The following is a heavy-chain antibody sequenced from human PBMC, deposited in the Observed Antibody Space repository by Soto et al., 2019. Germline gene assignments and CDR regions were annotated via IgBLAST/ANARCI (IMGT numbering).Heavy chain of an antibody. CDR1: GYTFTSHT. V-gene: IGHV1-3*01. CDR2: IIVSHGSP. Sequence: QVHLVQSGAEVKEPGASVRVSCEASGYTFTSHTIHWARQAPGQGLEWMGWIIVSHGSPRYAPQFQVRITFGRDTSATTAYMELTSLTFEDTAVYYCAREPEDGVPGDYWGQGTPVVVSS. CDR3: AREPEDGVPGDY. J-gene: IGHJ4*02. D-gene: IGHD2-8*01.